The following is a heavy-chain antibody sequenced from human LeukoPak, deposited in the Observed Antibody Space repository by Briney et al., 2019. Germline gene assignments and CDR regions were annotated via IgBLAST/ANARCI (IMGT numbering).Heavy chain of an antibody. Sequence: GSLRLSCAASGFTFSPYWMSWVRQAPGKGLEWVANINQDGSEKYYVDSVKGRFTISRDNAKNSLYLQMNSLRAEDTAVYYCAGADWGSVDYWGQGSLVTVSS. CDR2: INQDGSEK. CDR1: GFTFSPYW. CDR3: AGADWGSVDY. D-gene: IGHD7-27*01. V-gene: IGHV3-7*05. J-gene: IGHJ4*02.